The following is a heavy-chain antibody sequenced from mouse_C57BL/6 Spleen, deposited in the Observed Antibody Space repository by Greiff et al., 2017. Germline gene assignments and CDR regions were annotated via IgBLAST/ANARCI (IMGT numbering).Heavy chain of an antibody. CDR1: GYTFTEYT. CDR3: ARHEGGGYDPYYAMDY. D-gene: IGHD2-2*01. V-gene: IGHV1-62-2*01. J-gene: IGHJ4*01. Sequence: VQVVESGAELVKPGASVKLSCKASGYTFTEYTIHWVKQRSGQGLEWIGWFYPGSGSIKYNEKFKDKDTLTADKSSSTVYMELSRLTSEDSAVYFCARHEGGGYDPYYAMDYWGQGTSVTVSS. CDR2: FYPGSGSI.